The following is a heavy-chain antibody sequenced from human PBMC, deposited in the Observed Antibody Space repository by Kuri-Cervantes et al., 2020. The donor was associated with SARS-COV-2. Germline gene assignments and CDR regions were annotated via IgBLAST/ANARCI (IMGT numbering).Heavy chain of an antibody. V-gene: IGHV1-46*01. J-gene: IGHJ5*02. D-gene: IGHD2-2*02. CDR2: INPSGGST. CDR3: ARSGDCSSTSCYSLHGRNWFDP. Sequence: ASVKVSCKASGYTFTSYYMHWVRQAPGQGLEWMGIINPSGGSTSYAQKFQGRVTMTRDTSTSTVYMELSSLRSEDTAVYYCARSGDCSSTSCYSLHGRNWFDPWGQGTLVTVSS. CDR1: GYTFTSYY.